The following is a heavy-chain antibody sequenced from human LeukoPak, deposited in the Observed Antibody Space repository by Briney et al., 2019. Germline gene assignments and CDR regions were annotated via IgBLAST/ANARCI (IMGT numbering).Heavy chain of an antibody. V-gene: IGHV3-9*01. CDR2: ISWNSGSI. Sequence: GGSLRPSCAASGFTFDDYAMHWVRQAPGKGLEWVSGISWNSGSIGYADSVKGRFTISRDNAKNSLYLQMNSLRAEDTALYYCAKDRSGWYGFDYWGQGTLVTVSS. D-gene: IGHD6-19*01. J-gene: IGHJ4*02. CDR1: GFTFDDYA. CDR3: AKDRSGWYGFDY.